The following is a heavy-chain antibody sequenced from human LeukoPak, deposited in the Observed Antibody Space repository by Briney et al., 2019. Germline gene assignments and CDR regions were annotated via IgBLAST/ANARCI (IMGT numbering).Heavy chain of an antibody. Sequence: GESLKISCKASGYSFTSYWISWVRQMPGKGLEWMGKIDPSDSYTKYSPSFQGHVTISVDKSINTAYLQWSSLKASDTAIYYCARPMNGVLTNWGQGTLVTVSS. CDR2: IDPSDSYT. CDR1: GYSFTSYW. V-gene: IGHV5-10-1*01. J-gene: IGHJ4*02. CDR3: ARPMNGVLTN. D-gene: IGHD3-22*01.